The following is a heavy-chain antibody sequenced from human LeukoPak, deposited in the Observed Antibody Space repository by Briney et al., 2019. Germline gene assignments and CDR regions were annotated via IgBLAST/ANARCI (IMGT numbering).Heavy chain of an antibody. D-gene: IGHD3-10*01. V-gene: IGHV3-30-3*01. Sequence: GGSLRLSCAASGFTFSSYAMSWVRQAPGKGLEWVAVISYDGSNKYYADSVKGRFTISRDNSKNTLYLQMNSLRAEDTAVYYCARDKVTMVPGEVLDYWGQGTLVTVSS. CDR1: GFTFSSYA. CDR3: ARDKVTMVPGEVLDY. CDR2: ISYDGSNK. J-gene: IGHJ4*02.